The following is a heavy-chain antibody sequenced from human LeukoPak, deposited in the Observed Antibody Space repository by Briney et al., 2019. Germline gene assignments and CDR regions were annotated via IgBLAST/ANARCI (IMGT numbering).Heavy chain of an antibody. Sequence: TGGSLRLSCAASGFSFSSHGMSWVRQAPGKGLEWVSGIIGTGTTYYADSVKGQFTISRDISKNTLYLQMNSLRAEDTAVYYCAHGSMYQLDYWGQGTLVTVSS. CDR1: GFSFSSHG. CDR2: IIGTGTT. J-gene: IGHJ4*02. D-gene: IGHD2-2*01. CDR3: AHGSMYQLDY. V-gene: IGHV3-23*01.